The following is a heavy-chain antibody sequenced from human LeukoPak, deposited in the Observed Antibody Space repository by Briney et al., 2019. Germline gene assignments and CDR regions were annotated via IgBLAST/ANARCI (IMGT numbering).Heavy chain of an antibody. CDR1: GFTFSSYW. CDR2: IKQDGSEK. D-gene: IGHD3-3*01. CDR3: ARAERGSGYDFWSGYPYYIDY. V-gene: IGHV3-7*04. Sequence: PGGSLRLSCAASGFTFSSYWMSWVRQAPGKGLEWVANIKQDGSEKYYVDSVKGRFTISRDNAKNSLYLQMNSLRAEDTAVYYCARAERGSGYDFWSGYPYYIDYWGQGTLVTVSS. J-gene: IGHJ4*02.